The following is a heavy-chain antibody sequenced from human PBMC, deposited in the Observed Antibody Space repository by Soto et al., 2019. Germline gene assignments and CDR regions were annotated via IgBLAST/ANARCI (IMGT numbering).Heavy chain of an antibody. J-gene: IGHJ5*02. V-gene: IGHV3-30-3*01. CDR3: ARAGDSGGYYWLDP. D-gene: IGHD3-22*01. CDR1: GFTVRSYA. Sequence: GGALGLSCAASGFTVRSYAMHWVRQAPGKGLEWVAVISYDGSNKYYADSVKGRFTISRDNSKNTLYLQMNSLRAEDTAVYYCARAGDSGGYYWLDPWGQGT. CDR2: ISYDGSNK.